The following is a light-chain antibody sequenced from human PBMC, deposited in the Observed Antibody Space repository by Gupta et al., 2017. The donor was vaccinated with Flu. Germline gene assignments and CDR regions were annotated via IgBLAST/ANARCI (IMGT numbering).Light chain of an antibody. Sequence: QAVRTQPPSASGTPGERVTISCSGSTSNIGSNYVYCYHQFPERAPTLLIYTNNQRPSWGPARFSAAKSGASAALPIIGLRSEEEADYYCAAWDASTGGLWVFGGGTKLTVL. V-gene: IGLV1-47*01. J-gene: IGLJ3*02. CDR1: TSNIGSNY. CDR3: AAWDASTGGLWV. CDR2: TNN.